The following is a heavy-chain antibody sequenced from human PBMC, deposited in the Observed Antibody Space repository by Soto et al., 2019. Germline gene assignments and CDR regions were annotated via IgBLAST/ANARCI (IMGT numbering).Heavy chain of an antibody. CDR3: ARAVNWNEFDP. D-gene: IGHD1-1*01. CDR1: GFTFRDYY. J-gene: IGHJ5*02. V-gene: IGHV3-11*01. CDR2: IHSAGSTI. Sequence: AASGFTFRDYYMSWIRQAPGKGLEWVSYIHSAGSTIYYADSVKGRFTISRDNAKNSLYLQMNSLRAEDTAVYYCARAVNWNEFDPWGQGTLVTVSS.